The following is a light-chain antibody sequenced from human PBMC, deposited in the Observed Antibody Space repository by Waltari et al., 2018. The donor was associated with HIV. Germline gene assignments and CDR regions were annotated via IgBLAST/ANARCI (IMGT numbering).Light chain of an antibody. Sequence: SYVLAQPPSVSVAPGTTARITCGGNNLGSRSGHWYQQKPGQAPVVVIYYDSDRPSGIPERFSGSNSGNTATLTISRVEAGDEADYYCQVWDSSSDAYVFGTGTKVTVL. CDR2: YDS. CDR3: QVWDSSSDAYV. CDR1: NLGSRS. J-gene: IGLJ1*01. V-gene: IGLV3-21*04.